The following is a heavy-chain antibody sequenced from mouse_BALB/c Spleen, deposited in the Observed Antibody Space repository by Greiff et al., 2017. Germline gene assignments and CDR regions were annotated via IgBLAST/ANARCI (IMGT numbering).Heavy chain of an antibody. CDR1: GFTFSDYY. D-gene: IGHD3-1*01. J-gene: IGHJ3*01. CDR2: ISDGGSYT. V-gene: IGHV5-4*02. CDR3: AREGARAKAWFAY. Sequence: DVMLVESGGGLVKPGGSLKLSCAASGFTFSDYYMYWVRQTPEKRLEWVATISDGGSYTYYPDSVKGRFTISRDNAKNNLYLQMSSLKSEDTAMYYCAREGARAKAWFAYWGQGTLVTVSA.